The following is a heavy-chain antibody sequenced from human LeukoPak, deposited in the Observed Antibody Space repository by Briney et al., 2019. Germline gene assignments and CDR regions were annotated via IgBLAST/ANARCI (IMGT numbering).Heavy chain of an antibody. V-gene: IGHV3-13*01. Sequence: GGSLRLSCAASGFTFSSYDMHWVRQATGKGLEWVSAIGTAGDTYYPGSVKGRFTISRENAKNSLYHQMNSLRAGDTAVYYCARAGSRYNWNDEGYAFDIWGQGTMVTVSS. D-gene: IGHD1-1*01. J-gene: IGHJ3*02. CDR1: GFTFSSYD. CDR3: ARAGSRYNWNDEGYAFDI. CDR2: IGTAGDT.